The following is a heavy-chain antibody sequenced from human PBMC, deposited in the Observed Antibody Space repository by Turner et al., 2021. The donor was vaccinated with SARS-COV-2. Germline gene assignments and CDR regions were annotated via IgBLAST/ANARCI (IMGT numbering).Heavy chain of an antibody. CDR1: GFTFDDYV. J-gene: IGHJ6*02. D-gene: IGHD3-10*01. Sequence: EVQLVESGGGLVQPGRCLRLSCAASGFTFDDYVMHWVRQAPGKGLEWFSVISWNSGSIVYADSVKGRFTISRDNAKNSLYLQMNSLRAEDTALYYCAKDMVRGVIYYYYGMDVWGQGTTVTVSS. CDR3: AKDMVRGVIYYYYGMDV. V-gene: IGHV3-9*01. CDR2: ISWNSGSI.